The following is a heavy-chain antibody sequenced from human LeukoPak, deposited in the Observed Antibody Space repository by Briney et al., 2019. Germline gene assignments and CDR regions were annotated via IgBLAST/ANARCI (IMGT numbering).Heavy chain of an antibody. CDR3: ARALRGFDY. V-gene: IGHV3-53*01. CDR2: IYSGGST. J-gene: IGHJ4*02. D-gene: IGHD3-16*01. CDR1: GVIVSSSY. Sequence: GGSLRLSCAASGVIVSSSYMNWVRQAPGKGLQWVSVIYSGGSTYYADSVKGRFTISRDNSKNTLYLQMNSLRAEDTAMYYCARALRGFDYWGQGTLVTVSS.